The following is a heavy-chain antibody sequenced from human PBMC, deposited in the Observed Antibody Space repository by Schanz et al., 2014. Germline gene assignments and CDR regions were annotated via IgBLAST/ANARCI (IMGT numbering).Heavy chain of an antibody. CDR1: GGSISSNY. V-gene: IGHV4-59*01. Sequence: QVQLQESGPGLVRPSETLSLTCTVSGGSISSNYWSWIRQPPGMGLEWIGYISYSGSTNYNPSLKSRVTISGDTSKNQFSLKLSSVTAADTAVYYCARAINGNRPPYWYFDLWGRGTLVTVSS. CDR2: ISYSGST. J-gene: IGHJ2*01. D-gene: IGHD1-1*01. CDR3: ARAINGNRPPYWYFDL.